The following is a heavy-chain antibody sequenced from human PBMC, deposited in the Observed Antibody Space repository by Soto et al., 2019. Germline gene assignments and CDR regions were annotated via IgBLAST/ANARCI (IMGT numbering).Heavy chain of an antibody. D-gene: IGHD2-15*01. Sequence: VKLDCKAPVHPFTSYPIRFRRQAPGQGLECMGIINPSVGSKSYAQTFQGRVTMTRDTSTSTVYMDLSRLRSDDTAVYYCARGGLDNIVVVVAPNWFDPWPEPTLGTVS. V-gene: IGHV1-46*01. CDR3: ARGGLDNIVVVVAPNWFDP. CDR2: INPSVGSK. CDR1: VHPFTSYP. J-gene: IGHJ5*02.